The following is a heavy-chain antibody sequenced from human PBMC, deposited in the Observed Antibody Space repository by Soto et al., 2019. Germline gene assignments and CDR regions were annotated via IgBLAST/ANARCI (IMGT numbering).Heavy chain of an antibody. V-gene: IGHV3-30-3*01. D-gene: IGHD2-21*01. Sequence: PGGSLRLSCAASGFTFSSYAMHWVRQAPGKGLEWVAVISYDGSNKYYADSVKGRFTISRDNSKNTLYLQMNSLRAEDTAVYYCACGGNDYYYYGMDVWGKGTTVTVSS. J-gene: IGHJ6*04. CDR2: ISYDGSNK. CDR3: ACGGNDYYYYGMDV. CDR1: GFTFSSYA.